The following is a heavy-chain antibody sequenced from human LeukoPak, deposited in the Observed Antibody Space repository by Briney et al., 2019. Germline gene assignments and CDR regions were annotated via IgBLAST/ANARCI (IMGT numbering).Heavy chain of an antibody. J-gene: IGHJ4*02. CDR2: TYYSGST. CDR3: ARVPRSVALGGY. V-gene: IGHV4-59*01. CDR1: GGSISSYY. D-gene: IGHD3-16*01. Sequence: PSETLSLTCTISGGSISSYYWSWIRQPPGKGLEWIGYTYYSGSTNYNPSLKSRVTISVDTSKNQFSLKLSSVTAEDTAVYYCARVPRSVALGGYWGQGTLVTVSS.